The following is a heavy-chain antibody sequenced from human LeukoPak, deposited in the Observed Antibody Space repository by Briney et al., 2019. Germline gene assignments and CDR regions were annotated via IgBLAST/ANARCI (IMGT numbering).Heavy chain of an antibody. CDR1: GGSISSYY. V-gene: IGHV4-59*01. CDR2: IYYSGST. J-gene: IGHJ6*02. CDR3: ARGKIYGLYV. Sequence: PSETLSLTCTVSGGSISSYYWSWIRQPPGKGLEWIGYIYYSGSTNYNPSLKSRVTISVDTSKNQFSLKLSSVTAADTAVYYCARGKIYGLYVWGQGTTVTVSS.